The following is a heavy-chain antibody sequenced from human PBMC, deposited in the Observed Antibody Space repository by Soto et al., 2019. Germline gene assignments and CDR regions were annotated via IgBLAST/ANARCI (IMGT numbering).Heavy chain of an antibody. CDR2: INHSGST. D-gene: IGHD3-10*01. Sequence: SETLSLTCAVYGGSFSGYYWSWIRQPPGKGLEWIGEINHSGSTNYNPSLKSRVTISVDTSKNQFSLKLSSVTAADTAVYYCARGLDYYGSGSYYRSDYYYGMDVWGQGTTVTVSS. V-gene: IGHV4-34*01. CDR1: GGSFSGYY. J-gene: IGHJ6*02. CDR3: ARGLDYYGSGSYYRSDYYYGMDV.